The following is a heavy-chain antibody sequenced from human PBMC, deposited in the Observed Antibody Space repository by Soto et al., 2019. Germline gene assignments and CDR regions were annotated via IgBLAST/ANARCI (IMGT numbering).Heavy chain of an antibody. CDR1: GGSISSSNW. CDR3: AISSYYYGSCGYYSMDY. J-gene: IGHJ4*02. D-gene: IGHD3-22*01. CDR2: IYHSGST. Sequence: PSETLSLTCAVSGGSISSSNWWSWVRQPPGKGLEWIGEIYHSGSTNYNPSLKSRVTISVDKSKNQFSLKLSTVTAADTAVYYCAISSYYYGSCGYYSMDYWGQGTLVTVSS. V-gene: IGHV4-4*02.